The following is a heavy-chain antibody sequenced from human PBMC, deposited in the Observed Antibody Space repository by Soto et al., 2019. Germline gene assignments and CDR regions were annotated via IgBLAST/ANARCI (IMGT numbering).Heavy chain of an antibody. D-gene: IGHD5-12*01. CDR2: ISYDGSNK. J-gene: IGHJ6*02. CDR3: AKLATLTFADYHYLLAV. Sequence: PGGSLRLSCAASGFTFSSYGMHWVRQAPGKGLEWVAVISYDGSNKYYADSVKGRFTISRDNSKNTLYLQMNSLRAEDTAVYYCAKLATLTFADYHYLLAVWGQRTTVTGSS. CDR1: GFTFSSYG. V-gene: IGHV3-30*18.